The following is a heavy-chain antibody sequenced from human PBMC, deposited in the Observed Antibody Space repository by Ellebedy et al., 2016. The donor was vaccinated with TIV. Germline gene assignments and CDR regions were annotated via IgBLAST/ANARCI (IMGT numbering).Heavy chain of an antibody. CDR2: IISGGGAT. Sequence: PGGSLRLSCAASRFPFSSYSMNRVRQAPGKGLEWVSTIISGGGATYYADSVKGRFNISRDKSENTLYLQMNSLRAEDTAVYYCAKVGRRYYESSGDPWGQGSLVTVSS. V-gene: IGHV3-23*01. D-gene: IGHD3-22*01. CDR1: RFPFSSYS. CDR3: AKVGRRYYESSGDP. J-gene: IGHJ5*02.